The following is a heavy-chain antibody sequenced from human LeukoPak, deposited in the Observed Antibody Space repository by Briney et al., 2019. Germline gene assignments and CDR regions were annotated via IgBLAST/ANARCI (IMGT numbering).Heavy chain of an antibody. CDR1: GFTFSSYG. V-gene: IGHV3-30*18. CDR3: AKVGGYDFSYYFDY. D-gene: IGHD5-12*01. J-gene: IGHJ4*02. CDR2: ISYDGSNK. Sequence: GGSLRLSCAASGFTFSSYGMHWVRQAPGKGLEWVAVISYDGSNKYYADSVKGRFTISRDNSKNTLYLQMNSLRAEDTAVYYCAKVGGYDFSYYFDYWGQGTLVTVYS.